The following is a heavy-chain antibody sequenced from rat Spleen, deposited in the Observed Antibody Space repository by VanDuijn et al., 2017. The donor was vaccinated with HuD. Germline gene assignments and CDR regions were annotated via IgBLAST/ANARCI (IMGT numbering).Heavy chain of an antibody. D-gene: IGHD1-9*01. CDR2: IWGDGST. CDR3: TRAHITGIRVWFAY. Sequence: QVQLKESGPGLVQPSQTLSLSCTVSGFSLISYGVNWVRQSPGQGLEWMGGIWGDGSTKYNSALKSRLSISRDTSKSQVFLKINKQHTEDTACHVCTRAHITGIRVWFAYCGQCTLVTVSS. V-gene: IGHV2-13*01. CDR1: GFSLISYG. J-gene: IGHJ3*01.